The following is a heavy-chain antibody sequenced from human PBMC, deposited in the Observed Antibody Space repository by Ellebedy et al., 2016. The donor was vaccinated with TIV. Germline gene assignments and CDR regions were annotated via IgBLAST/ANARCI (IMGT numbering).Heavy chain of an antibody. Sequence: GGSLRLSCAASGFTFNSYWMSWVRQAPGKGLEWVANINQDGSRIYYVDSVKGRFTTSRDTAKNSLYLRMNTLRVEDTAVYHCVRDGAYGDYSPGYYGMDVWGQGTTVTVSS. V-gene: IGHV3-7*03. CDR3: VRDGAYGDYSPGYYGMDV. D-gene: IGHD3-22*01. CDR1: GFTFNSYW. J-gene: IGHJ6*02. CDR2: INQDGSRI.